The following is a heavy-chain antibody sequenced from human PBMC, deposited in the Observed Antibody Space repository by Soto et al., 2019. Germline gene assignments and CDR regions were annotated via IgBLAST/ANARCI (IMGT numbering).Heavy chain of an antibody. CDR3: AKGPAGMLITFGGVIGFYFDY. Sequence: EVQLLESGGGLVQPGGSLRLSCAASGFTFSSYAMSWVRQAPGKGLEWVSAISGSGGSTYYADSVKGRFTISRDNSKNTLYLQMNSLRAEDTAVYYCAKGPAGMLITFGGVIGFYFDYWGQGTLVTVSS. V-gene: IGHV3-23*01. J-gene: IGHJ4*02. D-gene: IGHD3-16*02. CDR1: GFTFSSYA. CDR2: ISGSGGST.